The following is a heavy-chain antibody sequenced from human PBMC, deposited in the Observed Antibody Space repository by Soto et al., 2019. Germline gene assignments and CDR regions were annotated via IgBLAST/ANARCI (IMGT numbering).Heavy chain of an antibody. CDR3: TTVREVVRGVIIIYYYYYMDV. V-gene: IGHV3-15*01. J-gene: IGHJ6*03. CDR2: IKSKTDGGTT. Sequence: GGSLRLSCAASGFTFSNAWMSWVRQAPGKGLEWVGRIKSKTDGGTTDYAAPVKGRFTISRDDSKNTLYLQMNSLKTEDTAVYYCTTVREVVRGVIIIYYYYYMDVWGKGTTVTVAS. CDR1: GFTFSNAW. D-gene: IGHD3-10*01.